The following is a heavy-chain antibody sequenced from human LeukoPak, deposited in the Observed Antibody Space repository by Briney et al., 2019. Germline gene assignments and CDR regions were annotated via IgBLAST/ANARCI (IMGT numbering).Heavy chain of an antibody. CDR2: ISYDGSNK. CDR1: GFTFSSCG. CDR3: AKDLGSSGWYGDY. Sequence: GRSLRLSCAASGFTFSSCGMHWVRQAPGKGLEWVAVISYDGSNKYYADSVKGRFTISRDNSKNTLYLQMNSLRAEDTAVYYCAKDLGSSGWYGDYWGQGTLVTVSA. J-gene: IGHJ4*02. D-gene: IGHD6-19*01. V-gene: IGHV3-30*18.